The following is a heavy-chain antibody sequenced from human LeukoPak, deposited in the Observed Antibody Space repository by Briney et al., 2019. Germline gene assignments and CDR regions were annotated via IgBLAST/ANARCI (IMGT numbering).Heavy chain of an antibody. J-gene: IGHJ3*02. CDR3: ARVEVVTAFDI. V-gene: IGHV3-53*01. Sequence: GGSLRLSCAASGFTFSSNYMSWVRQAPGKGLEWVSVIYSGGSTYYADSVRGRFTISRDNSKNTLYLQMNSLRAEDTAVYYCARVEVVTAFDIWGQGTMVTVSS. D-gene: IGHD2-21*02. CDR2: IYSGGST. CDR1: GFTFSSNY.